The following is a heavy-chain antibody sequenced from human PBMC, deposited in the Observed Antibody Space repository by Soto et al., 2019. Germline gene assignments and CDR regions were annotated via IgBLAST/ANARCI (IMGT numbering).Heavy chain of an antibody. J-gene: IGHJ6*02. CDR2: ISAYNGNT. CDR3: ARDWGATGPHPYNGMAV. D-gene: IGHD3-16*01. CDR1: GYTFTSYG. Sequence: QVQLVQSGAEVKKPGASVKVSCKASGYTFTSYGISWVRQAPGQGLEWMGWISAYNGNTNYAQKLQGRVTMTTDTSTTTAYMELRSLRSDDTAVYYCARDWGATGPHPYNGMAVWGQGTTVTVSS. V-gene: IGHV1-18*01.